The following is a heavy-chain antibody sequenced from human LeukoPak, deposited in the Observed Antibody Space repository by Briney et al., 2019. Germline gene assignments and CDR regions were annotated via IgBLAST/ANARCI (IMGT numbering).Heavy chain of an antibody. CDR2: IKEDEIEI. CDR3: ARGGFRHFDP. CDR1: GGTFSSYA. Sequence: GASVKVSCKASGGTFSSYAISWVRQAPGKGLEWVASIKEDEIEIHYVDSVKGRFTISRDNAKDSLYLQMNSLRVEDTAVYYCARGGFRHFDPWGQGTLVTVSS. V-gene: IGHV3-7*01. J-gene: IGHJ5*02. D-gene: IGHD3-22*01.